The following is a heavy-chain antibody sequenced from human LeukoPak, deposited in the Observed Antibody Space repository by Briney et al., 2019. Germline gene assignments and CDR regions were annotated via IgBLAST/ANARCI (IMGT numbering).Heavy chain of an antibody. CDR2: ISSNGGST. Sequence: GGSLRLSCAASGFTFSSYAMHWVRQAPGKGLEYVSAISSNGGSTYYANSVKGRFTISRDNSKNTLYLQMGSLRAEDTAVYYCARDRGRYCSSTSCYSLLTYYYYGMDVWGQGTTVTVSS. CDR3: ARDRGRYCSSTSCYSLLTYYYYGMDV. J-gene: IGHJ6*02. V-gene: IGHV3-64*01. D-gene: IGHD2-2*02. CDR1: GFTFSSYA.